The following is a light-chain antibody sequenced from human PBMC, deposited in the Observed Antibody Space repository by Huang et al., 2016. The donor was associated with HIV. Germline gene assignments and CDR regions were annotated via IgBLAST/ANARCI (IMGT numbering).Light chain of an antibody. CDR1: QGISSS. Sequence: IQLTQSPSSLSASVGDRVTITCRASQGISSSLVWYQQKPGKAPKLLIYAASTLQSVVSSRFSGSGSGTDFTLTISSLQPEDSATYFCQQFSSYSPLTFGGGTKVEIK. J-gene: IGKJ4*01. CDR3: QQFSSYSPLT. CDR2: AAS. V-gene: IGKV1-9*01.